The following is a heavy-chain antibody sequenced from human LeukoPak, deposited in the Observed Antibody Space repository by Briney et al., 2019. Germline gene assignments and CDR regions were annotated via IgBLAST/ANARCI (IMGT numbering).Heavy chain of an antibody. Sequence: PSETLSLTCTVSGGSISSYYWSWIRQPPGKGLGWIGYIYYSGSTNYNPSLKSRVTISVDTSKNQFSLKLSSVTAADTAVYYCARADYYGSRVYFDYWGQGTLVTVSS. CDR3: ARADYYGSRVYFDY. V-gene: IGHV4-59*01. CDR1: GGSISSYY. D-gene: IGHD3-10*01. CDR2: IYYSGST. J-gene: IGHJ4*02.